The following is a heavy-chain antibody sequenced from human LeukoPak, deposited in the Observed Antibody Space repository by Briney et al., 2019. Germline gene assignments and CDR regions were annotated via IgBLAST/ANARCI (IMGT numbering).Heavy chain of an antibody. J-gene: IGHJ5*02. CDR1: GFTFSSYG. D-gene: IGHD6-19*01. CDR2: ISYDGSNK. V-gene: IGHV3-30*18. Sequence: QPGGSLRLSCAASGFTFSSYGMPWVRQAPGKGLEWVAVISYDGSNKYYADSVRGRFTISRDNSKNTLYLQMNSLRAEDTAVYYCAKDTDSGAYDHWGQGTLVTVSS. CDR3: AKDTDSGAYDH.